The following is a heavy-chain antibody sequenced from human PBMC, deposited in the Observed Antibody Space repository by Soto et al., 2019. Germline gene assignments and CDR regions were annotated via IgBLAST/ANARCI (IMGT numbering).Heavy chain of an antibody. CDR2: LYYSGVT. D-gene: IGHD3-22*01. V-gene: IGHV4-31*03. CDR1: GGSISSGGYY. J-gene: IGHJ4*02. Sequence: QVQLQESGPGLVKPSQTLSLTCTVSGGSISSGGYYWSWIREDPGKDLEWIGYLYYSGVTYYNPYIKSRVTTEVDKYKYQYSLKLISVTGADTAVYYCARVGRDYDSGVWGGYFEYWGQGALVTVTS. CDR3: ARVGRDYDSGVWGGYFEY.